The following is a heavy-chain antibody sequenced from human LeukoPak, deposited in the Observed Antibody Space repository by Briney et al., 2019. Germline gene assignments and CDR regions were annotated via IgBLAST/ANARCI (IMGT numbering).Heavy chain of an antibody. V-gene: IGHV4-59*08. CDR3: ARAPYYYSSDSFLKQENKYYFD. CDR1: SGSMRSYY. J-gene: IGHJ4*02. D-gene: IGHD3-10*01. Sequence: SETLSLTCTVSSGSMRSYYWSWIRQPPGKGLEWIGYIHYSGNTHYHPSLKSRLTISVDTSKNQFSLKLSSVTAADTAVYYCARAPYYYSSDSFLKQENKYYFDFGAREPWSPSPQ. CDR2: IHYSGNT.